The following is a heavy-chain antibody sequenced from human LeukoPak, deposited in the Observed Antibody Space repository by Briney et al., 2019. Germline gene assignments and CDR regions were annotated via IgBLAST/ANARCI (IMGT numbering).Heavy chain of an antibody. J-gene: IGHJ4*02. CDR1: GFTLSSYG. CDR2: ISYDGSNK. Sequence: GGSLRLSCAASGFTLSSYGMHWVRQAPGKGLEWVAVISYDGSNKYYADSVKGRFTISRDNSKNTLYLQMNSLRAEDTAVYYCAKDRLFDSFLDYWGQGTLVTVSS. V-gene: IGHV3-30*18. D-gene: IGHD2/OR15-2a*01. CDR3: AKDRLFDSFLDY.